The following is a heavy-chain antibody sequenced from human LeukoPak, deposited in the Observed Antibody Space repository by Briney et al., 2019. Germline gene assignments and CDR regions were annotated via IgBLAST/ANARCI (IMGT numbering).Heavy chain of an antibody. V-gene: IGHV3-23*01. D-gene: IGHD3-22*01. Sequence: PGGSLRLSCAASGFTFSSYGMSWVRQAPGKGLEWVSAISGSGGSTYYADSVKGRFTISRDNSKNTLYLQMNSLRAEDTAVYYCAKPQYYYDSSGFDYWGQGTLVTVSS. CDR2: ISGSGGST. CDR1: GFTFSSYG. CDR3: AKPQYYYDSSGFDY. J-gene: IGHJ4*02.